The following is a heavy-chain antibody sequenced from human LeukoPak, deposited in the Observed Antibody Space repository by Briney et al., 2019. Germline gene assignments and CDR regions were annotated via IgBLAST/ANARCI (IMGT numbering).Heavy chain of an antibody. V-gene: IGHV4-59*01. CDR3: ARRYGEIDY. Sequence: PSETLSLTCTVSGGSISSYYWSWIRQPPGKGLEWIGYIYYSGSTNYNLSLKSRVTISVDTSKNQFSLKLSSVTAADTAVYYCARRYGEIDYWGQGTLVTVSS. CDR1: GGSISSYY. D-gene: IGHD4-17*01. CDR2: IYYSGST. J-gene: IGHJ4*02.